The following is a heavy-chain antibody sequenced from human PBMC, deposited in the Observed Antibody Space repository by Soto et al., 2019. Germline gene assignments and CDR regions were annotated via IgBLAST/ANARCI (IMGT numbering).Heavy chain of an antibody. CDR1: GYDFTTYG. D-gene: IGHD1-1*01. CDR2: ISAHNGNT. J-gene: IGHJ4*02. V-gene: IGHV1-18*01. Sequence: QVHLVQSGAEVKKSGASVKVSCKGSGYDFTTYGITWVRQAPGQGLEWMAWISAHNGNTDYAQKLQGRVTVTRDHSKRTAYMEAGSLRTDDTAVYYCARRRERDYWGQGALVTVSS. CDR3: ARRRERDY.